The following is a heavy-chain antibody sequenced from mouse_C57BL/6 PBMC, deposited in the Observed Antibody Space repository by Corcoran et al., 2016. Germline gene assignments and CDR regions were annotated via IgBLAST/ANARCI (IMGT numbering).Heavy chain of an antibody. CDR1: GYTFTDYY. CDR2: INPNNGGT. D-gene: IGHD2-14*01. Sequence: EVQLQKSGPELVKPGASVKISCKASGYTFTDYYMNWVKQSHGKSLEWIGDINPNNGGTSYNQKFKGKATLTVDKSSSTAYMELRSLTSEDSAVYYCALLKGLGYAMDYWGQGTSVTVSS. CDR3: ALLKGLGYAMDY. J-gene: IGHJ4*01. V-gene: IGHV1-26*01.